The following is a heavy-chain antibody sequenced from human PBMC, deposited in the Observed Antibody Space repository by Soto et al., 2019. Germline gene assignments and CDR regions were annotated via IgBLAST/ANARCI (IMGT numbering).Heavy chain of an antibody. CDR2: IYWDDDK. CDR1: GLSLTTNGLS. CDR3: AHSSTDLNHAMDV. V-gene: IGHV2-5*02. Sequence: QITLKESGPTLVKPTQTLTLTCAFSGLSLTTNGLSVGWVRQPPGKALEWLALIYWDDDKRYSPSLKSRLSITRDISKNQVVLTMTNRDPVDTATYYCAHSSTDLNHAMDVWGQGTTVSVSS. J-gene: IGHJ6*02. D-gene: IGHD3-3*01.